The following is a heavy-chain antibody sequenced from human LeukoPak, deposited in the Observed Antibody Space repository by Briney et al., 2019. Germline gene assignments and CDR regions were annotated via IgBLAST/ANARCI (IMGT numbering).Heavy chain of an antibody. CDR2: ISYDGSNK. Sequence: GGSLRLSCSASGFTCSSYAMHWVRQAPGKGLEWVAVISYDGSNKYYADSVKGRFTISRDNSKNTLYLQMNSLRAEDTAVYYCARDVFTYYDFWSGYYTPNHYGMDVWGQGTTVTVSS. CDR3: ARDVFTYYDFWSGYYTPNHYGMDV. V-gene: IGHV3-30-3*01. J-gene: IGHJ6*02. CDR1: GFTCSSYA. D-gene: IGHD3-3*01.